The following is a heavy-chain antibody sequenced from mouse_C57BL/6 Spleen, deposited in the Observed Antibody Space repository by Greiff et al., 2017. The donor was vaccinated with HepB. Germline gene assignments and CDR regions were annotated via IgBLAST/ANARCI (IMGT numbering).Heavy chain of an antibody. Sequence: VQLQQSGPGLVQPSQSLSITSTVSGFSLTSYGVHWVRQSPGKGLEWLGVIWSGGSTDYNAAFISRLSISKDNSKSQVFFKMNSLQADDTAIYYCASYGSFFDYWGQGTTLTVSS. CDR1: GFSLTSYG. CDR2: IWSGGST. D-gene: IGHD1-1*01. CDR3: ASYGSFFDY. V-gene: IGHV2-2*01. J-gene: IGHJ2*01.